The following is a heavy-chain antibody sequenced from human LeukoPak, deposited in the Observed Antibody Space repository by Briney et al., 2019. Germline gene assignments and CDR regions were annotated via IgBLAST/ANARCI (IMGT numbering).Heavy chain of an antibody. CDR1: GYTFTDHY. CDR2: LNPNNGGA. CDR3: ARGPVTPMQNWFDP. Sequence: ASVKVSCKTSGYTFTDHYIHWVRQAPGQGLEWMGRLNPNNGGANYAQKFQGRVTMTRDRTVNTAYMQLTSLRSGDTAVYYCARGPVTPMQNWFDPWGQGTLVSVSS. V-gene: IGHV1-2*06. J-gene: IGHJ5*02. D-gene: IGHD4-17*01.